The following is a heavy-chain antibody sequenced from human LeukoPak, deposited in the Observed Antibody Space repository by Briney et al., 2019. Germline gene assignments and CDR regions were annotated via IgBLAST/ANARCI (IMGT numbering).Heavy chain of an antibody. CDR2: IYYSGST. J-gene: IGHJ5*02. CDR1: GFTFSNAW. Sequence: GSLRLSCAASGFTFSNAWMSWIRQPPGKGLEYIGYIYYSGSTNYNPSLKSRVTISVDTSKNQFSLKLTSVTAADTAVYYCARDRAEGGGYWFDPWGQGTLVTVSS. CDR3: ARDRAEGGGYWFDP. D-gene: IGHD5-12*01. V-gene: IGHV4-59*01.